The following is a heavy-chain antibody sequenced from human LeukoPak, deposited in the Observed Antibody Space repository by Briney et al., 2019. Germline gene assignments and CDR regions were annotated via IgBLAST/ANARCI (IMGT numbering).Heavy chain of an antibody. Sequence: SETLSLTCTVSGGSISSSYWSWIRQPPGKGLEWIGYIYSSGSTKYNPSLKSPITISVDTSKNQLSLKLSSVTAADTAVYYCARGQQWFDPWGQGTLVTVSS. CDR2: IYSSGST. CDR3: ARGQQWFDP. V-gene: IGHV4-59*12. J-gene: IGHJ5*02. D-gene: IGHD6-13*01. CDR1: GGSISSSY.